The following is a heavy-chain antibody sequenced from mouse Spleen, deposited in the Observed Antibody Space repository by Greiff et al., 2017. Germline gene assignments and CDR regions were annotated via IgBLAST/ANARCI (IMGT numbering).Heavy chain of an antibody. CDR1: GYTFTDYN. V-gene: IGHV1-18*01. Sequence: EVQLQQSGPELVKPGASVKIPCKASGYTFTDYNMDWVKQSHGKSLEWIGDINPNNGGTIYNQKFKGKATLTVDKSSSTAYMELRSLTSEDTAVYYCARWRGITTEGFAYWGQGTLVTVSA. J-gene: IGHJ3*01. CDR3: ARWRGITTEGFAY. CDR2: INPNNGGT. D-gene: IGHD1-1*01.